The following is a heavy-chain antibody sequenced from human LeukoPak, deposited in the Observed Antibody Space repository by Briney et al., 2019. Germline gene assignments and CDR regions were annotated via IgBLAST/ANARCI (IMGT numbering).Heavy chain of an antibody. CDR3: VRDPPGEGVDY. Sequence: GGSLRLSCAASGFTFSSYAMHWIRQAPGKGLVWVSRINNDGSSTNYADSVKGRFTISRDNAKNTVYLQMNSLRGEDTAVYYCVRDPPGEGVDYWGQGTLVAVSS. CDR2: INNDGSST. D-gene: IGHD2-21*01. J-gene: IGHJ4*02. CDR1: GFTFSSYA. V-gene: IGHV3-74*01.